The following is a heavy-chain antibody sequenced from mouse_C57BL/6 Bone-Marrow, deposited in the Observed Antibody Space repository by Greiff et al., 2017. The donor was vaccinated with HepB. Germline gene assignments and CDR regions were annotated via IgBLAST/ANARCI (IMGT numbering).Heavy chain of an antibody. CDR2: ISSGGSYT. CDR1: GFTFSSYG. V-gene: IGHV5-6*01. CDR3: ARQIRPFAC. Sequence: EVHLVESGGDLVKPGGSLKLSCAASGFTFSSYGMSWVRQTPDKRLEWVATISSGGSYTYYPDSVKGRFTISRDNAKNTLYLQMSSLKSEDTAMYYCARQIRPFACWGQGTLVTVSA. J-gene: IGHJ3*01.